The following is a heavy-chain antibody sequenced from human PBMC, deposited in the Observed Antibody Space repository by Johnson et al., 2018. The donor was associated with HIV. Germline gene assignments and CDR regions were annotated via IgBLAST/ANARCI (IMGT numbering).Heavy chain of an antibody. D-gene: IGHD1-26*01. V-gene: IGHV3-30*04. J-gene: IGHJ3*02. CDR1: GFTFSSYA. Sequence: QVQLVESGGGVVQPGRSLRLSCAASGFTFSSYAMHWVRQAPGKGLEWVAVISYDGSNEYYVDSVKGRFTIARDNSKNSLYLQMNSLRAEDTALYYCARAYSGSYSPRSAFDIWGQGTMVTVSS. CDR3: ARAYSGSYSPRSAFDI. CDR2: ISYDGSNE.